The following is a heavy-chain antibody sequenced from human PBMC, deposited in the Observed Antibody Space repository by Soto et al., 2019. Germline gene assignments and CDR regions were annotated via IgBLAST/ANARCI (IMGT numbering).Heavy chain of an antibody. CDR2: ISAHNGHT. Sequence: QAHLVQSGAEVKKPGASVKVSCKASGDTFPSYGIIWIRQAPGHGLVWMGWISAHNGHTINTPNFQGTFTMTTNISTSPAHIELRALRSDDMAVYYSARDGGGWTDHWGQGTLVTFSS. CDR1: GDTFPSYG. CDR3: ARDGGGWTDH. V-gene: IGHV1-18*03. D-gene: IGHD5-12*01. J-gene: IGHJ4*02.